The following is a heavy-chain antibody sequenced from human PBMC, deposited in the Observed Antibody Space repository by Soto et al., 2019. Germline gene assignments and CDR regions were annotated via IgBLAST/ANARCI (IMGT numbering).Heavy chain of an antibody. D-gene: IGHD2-2*01. Sequence: GGSLRLSCAASGFTFSSYAMSWVRQAPGKGLEWVSAISGSGGSTYYADSVKGRFTISRDNSKNTLYLQMNSLRAEDTAVYYCAKALSYCSSTSCFFEPSDYWGQGTLVTVSS. CDR1: GFTFSSYA. CDR2: ISGSGGST. J-gene: IGHJ4*02. CDR3: AKALSYCSSTSCFFEPSDY. V-gene: IGHV3-23*01.